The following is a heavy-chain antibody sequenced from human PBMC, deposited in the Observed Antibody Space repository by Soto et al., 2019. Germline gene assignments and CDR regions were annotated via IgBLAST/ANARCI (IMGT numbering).Heavy chain of an antibody. CDR1: XFXXXXHY. V-gene: IGHV3-72*01. Sequence: EVQLVESGGGLVQPGGSLRLSCAASXFXXXXHYMDXVRQAPGKGLEWVGRTRNKANSYTTEYAASVKGRFTISRDDSKNSLYLQMNSLKTEDTAVYYCARGXXXXGXXXXXXXGMDVWGQGTTVTVSS. J-gene: IGHJ6*02. CDR3: ARGXXXXGXXXXXXXGMDV. CDR2: TRNKANSYTT.